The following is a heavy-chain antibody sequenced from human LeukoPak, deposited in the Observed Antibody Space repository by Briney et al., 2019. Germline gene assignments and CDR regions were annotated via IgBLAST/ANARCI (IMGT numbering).Heavy chain of an antibody. CDR2: VSYSGST. CDR3: ASQGSDSGWFYF. CDR1: GGSISSCY. J-gene: IGHJ4*02. Sequence: SETLSLTCTVSGGSISSCYWSWIRQPPGKGLEWIGYVSYSGSTDYNPSLKSRLTISIDTSETQFSLKLTSVTAADTAIYYCASQGSDSGWFYFWDQGTLVTVSS. V-gene: IGHV4-59*08. D-gene: IGHD6-19*01.